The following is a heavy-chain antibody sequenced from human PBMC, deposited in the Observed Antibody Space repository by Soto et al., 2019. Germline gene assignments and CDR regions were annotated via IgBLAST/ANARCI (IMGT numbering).Heavy chain of an antibody. CDR2: ISAYNGNT. V-gene: IGHV1-18*01. D-gene: IGHD3-10*01. CDR1: GHTFTSYG. CDR3: ARRHPLMVRGNMDV. Sequence: GASVKVSCKASGHTFTSYGISWVRQAPGQGLEWMGWISAYNGNTNYAQKLQGRVTMTTDTSTSTAYMELRSLRSDDTAVYYCARRHPLMVRGNMDVWGQGTTVTVSS. J-gene: IGHJ6*02.